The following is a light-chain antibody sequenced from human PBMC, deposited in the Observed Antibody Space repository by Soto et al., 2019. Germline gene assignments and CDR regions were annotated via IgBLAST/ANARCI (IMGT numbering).Light chain of an antibody. Sequence: QSALTQPASVSGSPGQSITISCTAAESDVGTYNLVSWYQQHPGKAPKLVIYEVTKRPSGASNRFSGSKSGNTASLTISALQAEDEADYYCCSYTRSDTVVFGGGTKLTVL. CDR1: ESDVGTYNL. J-gene: IGLJ2*01. V-gene: IGLV2-23*02. CDR2: EVT. CDR3: CSYTRSDTVV.